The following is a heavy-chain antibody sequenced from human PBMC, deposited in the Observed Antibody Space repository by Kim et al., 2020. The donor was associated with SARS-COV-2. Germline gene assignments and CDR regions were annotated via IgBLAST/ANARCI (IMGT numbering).Heavy chain of an antibody. D-gene: IGHD3-10*01. Sequence: GGSLRLSCAASGFTFSSYTMYWVRQGPGKGLEWVSSIGGSGGATYYADSVQGRFTISRDNSKNTLYLQMNSLRAEDTAKYYCAKGYGSGSSSWGQGNLVTVSS. J-gene: IGHJ5*02. CDR3: AKGYGSGSSS. CDR1: GFTFSSYT. CDR2: IGGSGGAT. V-gene: IGHV3-23*01.